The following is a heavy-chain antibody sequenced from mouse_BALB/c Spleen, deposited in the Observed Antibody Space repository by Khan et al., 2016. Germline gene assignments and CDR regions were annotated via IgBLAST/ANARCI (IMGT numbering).Heavy chain of an antibody. J-gene: IGHJ2*01. CDR1: GYTFTSYW. D-gene: IGHD2-10*02. V-gene: IGHV1-7*01. CDR3: ARSYGNYVGFDY. Sequence: QVQLQQSGAELAKPGASVKMSCKASGYTFTSYWMHWVKQRPGQGLEWIGYINPSTGYTEYNQKFKDKATLTADKSSSTAYMQLSSLTSEDSAVYYCARSYGNYVGFDYWGQGTTLTVSS. CDR2: INPSTGYT.